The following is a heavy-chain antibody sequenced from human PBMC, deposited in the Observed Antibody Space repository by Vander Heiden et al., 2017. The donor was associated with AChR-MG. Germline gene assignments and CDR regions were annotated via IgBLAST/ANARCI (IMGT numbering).Heavy chain of an antibody. V-gene: IGHV3-74*01. CDR1: GFSFSRYW. Sequence: EVQLVESGGGLVQPGGSLRLSCAASGFSFSRYWMHWVRQAPGKGLVWVSRINSDGSSTSYADSVKGRFTISRDNAKNTLYLQMNSLRAEDTAVYYCARAYCAADCYSYYYYGMDVWGQGTTVTVSS. D-gene: IGHD2-21*02. CDR2: INSDGSST. J-gene: IGHJ6*01. CDR3: ARAYCAADCYSYYYYGMDV.